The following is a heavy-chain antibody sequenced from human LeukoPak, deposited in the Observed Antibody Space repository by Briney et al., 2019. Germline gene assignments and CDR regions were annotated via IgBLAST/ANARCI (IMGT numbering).Heavy chain of an antibody. D-gene: IGHD5-18*01. CDR2: ICPSGPVCPGGST. V-gene: IGHV4-4*07. CDR3: ARMGDLSGYSYGQRDAFDI. J-gene: IGHJ3*02. CDR1: GYSIRSYY. Sequence: PSETLSLTCTVSGYSIRSYYWSWIRQPAGKGLEWIGHICPSGPVCPGGSTNYNPSLKSRVAMSVDTSKNQFSLKLSSVTAADTAVYYCARMGDLSGYSYGQRDAFDIWGQGTMVTVSS.